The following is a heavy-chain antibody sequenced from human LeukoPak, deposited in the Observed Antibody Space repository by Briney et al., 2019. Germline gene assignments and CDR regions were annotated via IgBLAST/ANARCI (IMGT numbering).Heavy chain of an antibody. V-gene: IGHV3-11*03. Sequence: SGGSLRLSCAASGFTFIDYYISSIRQAPGKGLEWVSYISGSGGHTTSADSVKGRFTVSRDNAKNSLYLQMNSLRAEDTAVYYFARLGSLASAGTYDHWGQGTLVTVSS. CDR3: ARLGSLASAGTYDH. D-gene: IGHD6-13*01. CDR2: ISGSGGHT. CDR1: GFTFIDYY. J-gene: IGHJ4*02.